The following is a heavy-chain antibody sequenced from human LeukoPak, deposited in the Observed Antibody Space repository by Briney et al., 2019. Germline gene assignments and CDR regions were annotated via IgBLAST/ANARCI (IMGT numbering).Heavy chain of an antibody. CDR3: ARDDGDYVHY. D-gene: IGHD4-17*01. CDR2: IYYSGST. CDR1: GGSISSYY. V-gene: IGHV4-59*01. J-gene: IGHJ4*02. Sequence: SETLSLTCTVSGGSISSYYWSWIRQPPGKGLEWIGYIYYSGSTNYNPSLKSRVTISVDTSKNQFSLKLSSVTAVDTAVYYCARDDGDYVHYWGQGTLVTVSS.